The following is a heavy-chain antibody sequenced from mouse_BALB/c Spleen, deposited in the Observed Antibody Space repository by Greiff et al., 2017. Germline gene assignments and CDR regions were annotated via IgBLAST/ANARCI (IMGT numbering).Heavy chain of an antibody. Sequence: EVKVEESGPGLVKPSQSLSLTCTVTGYSITSDYAWNWIRQFPGNKLEWMGYISYSGSTSYNPSLKSRISITRDTSKNQFFLQLNSVTTEDTATYYCARTSIPHYFDYWGQGTTLTVSS. CDR1: GYSITSDYA. CDR2: ISYSGST. V-gene: IGHV3-2*02. CDR3: ARTSIPHYFDY. J-gene: IGHJ2*01.